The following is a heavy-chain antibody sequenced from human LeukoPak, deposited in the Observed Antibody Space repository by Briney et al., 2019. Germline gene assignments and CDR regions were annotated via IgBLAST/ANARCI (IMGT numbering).Heavy chain of an antibody. Sequence: GGSLRLSCAASGFTFSSYGMHWVRQAPGKGLEWVAFIRYDGSNKYYADSVKGRFTISRDNSKNTLYLQMNSLRAEDTAVYYCAKDGWAPSLRFLEWLSSSGLFDPWGQGTLVTVSS. J-gene: IGHJ5*02. CDR3: AKDGWAPSLRFLEWLSSSGLFDP. CDR1: GFTFSSYG. CDR2: IRYDGSNK. D-gene: IGHD3-3*01. V-gene: IGHV3-30*02.